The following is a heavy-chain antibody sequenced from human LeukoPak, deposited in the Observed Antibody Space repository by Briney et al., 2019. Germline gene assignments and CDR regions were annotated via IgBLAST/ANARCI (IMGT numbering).Heavy chain of an antibody. CDR3: ARGSPIFGVVIGGWFDP. Sequence: PSETLSLTCDVSGASISGYWWSWIRQPAGKGLEWIGRMYTDGDTNYNPALKSRVTVSVDTSKNLFSLKLISVTAADTAVYYCARGSPIFGVVIGGWFDPWGQGTLVTVSS. CDR2: MYTDGDT. CDR1: GASISGYW. V-gene: IGHV4-4*07. J-gene: IGHJ5*02. D-gene: IGHD3-3*01.